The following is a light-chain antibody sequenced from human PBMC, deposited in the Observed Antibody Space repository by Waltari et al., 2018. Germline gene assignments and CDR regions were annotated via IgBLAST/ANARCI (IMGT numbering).Light chain of an antibody. CDR1: QSVRNN. J-gene: IGKJ1*01. Sequence: EIVMTQSPATLSVSPGERATLSCRASQSVRNNLVWYQQKPGQAHRVLIYGASTRVTGIPARFSGSGSGTEFTLTISSLQSEDFAVYYCQQYNNWPPWTFGQGTKVEIK. CDR3: QQYNNWPPWT. V-gene: IGKV3-15*01. CDR2: GAS.